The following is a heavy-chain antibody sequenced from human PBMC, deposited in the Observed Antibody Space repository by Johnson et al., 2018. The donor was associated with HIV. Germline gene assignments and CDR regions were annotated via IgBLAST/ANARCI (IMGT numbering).Heavy chain of an antibody. V-gene: IGHV3-15*01. CDR1: GFTFSNAW. J-gene: IGHJ3*02. CDR2: IKSKTDGGTT. Sequence: EQLVESGGGLVKPGGSLRLSCAASGFTFSNAWMSWVRQAPGKGLEWVGRIKSKTDGGTTDYAAPVKGRFTVSRDDSKNTLYLQMNSLKTEDTAVYYCTTDGWDDYVWGSYRYTHDAFDIWGQWTMVTVSS. D-gene: IGHD3-16*02. CDR3: TTDGWDDYVWGSYRYTHDAFDI.